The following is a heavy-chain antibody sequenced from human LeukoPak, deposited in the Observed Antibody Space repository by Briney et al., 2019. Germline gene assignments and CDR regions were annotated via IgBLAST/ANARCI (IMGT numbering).Heavy chain of an antibody. CDR2: IYYSGST. CDR3: ARDLGVGADDAFDI. V-gene: IGHV4-34*01. J-gene: IGHJ3*02. D-gene: IGHD1-26*01. CDR1: GGSFSGYY. Sequence: PSETLSLTCAVYGGSFSGYYWSWIRQPPGKGLEWIGSIYYSGSTYYNPSLKSRVTISVDTSKNQFSLKLSSVTAADTAVYYCARDLGVGADDAFDIWGQGTMVTVSS.